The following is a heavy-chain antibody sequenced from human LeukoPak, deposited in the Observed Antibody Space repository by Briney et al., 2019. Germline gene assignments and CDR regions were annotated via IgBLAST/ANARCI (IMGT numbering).Heavy chain of an antibody. Sequence: SETLSLTCAVYGGSFSGYYWSWIRQPPGKGLEWIGEINHSGSTNYNPSLKSRVTISVDTSKNQFSLKLSSVTAADTAVYYCARGPRGLTKKHLDCWGQGTLVTVSS. CDR2: INHSGST. CDR1: GGSFSGYY. J-gene: IGHJ4*02. CDR3: ARGPRGLTKKHLDC. D-gene: IGHD3-10*01. V-gene: IGHV4-34*01.